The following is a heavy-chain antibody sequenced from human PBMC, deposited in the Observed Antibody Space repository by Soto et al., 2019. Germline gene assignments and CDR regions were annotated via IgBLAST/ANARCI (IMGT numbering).Heavy chain of an antibody. Sequence: SETLSLTCAVSGGSISSGGYSWSWIRQPPGKGLEWIGYIYHSGSTYYNPSLKSRVTISVDRSKNQFSLKLSSVTAADTAVYYCARGGAGPHCSSTSCYTFDYYYGMDVWGQGTTVTVSS. CDR2: IYHSGST. D-gene: IGHD2-2*02. V-gene: IGHV4-30-2*01. CDR1: GGSISSGGYS. J-gene: IGHJ6*02. CDR3: ARGGAGPHCSSTSCYTFDYYYGMDV.